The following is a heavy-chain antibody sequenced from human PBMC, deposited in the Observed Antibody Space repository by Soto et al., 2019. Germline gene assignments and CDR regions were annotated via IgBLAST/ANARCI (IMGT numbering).Heavy chain of an antibody. Sequence: SETLSLTCAVHGGSFSGYYWSWIRQPPGKGLEWIGEIHHSGSTNYNPSLKSRLTISLDTPKNQFSLELSSVTAADTAIYYCARYGTSDYLHTPWVFAPWGQGTLVTVSS. J-gene: IGHJ5*02. CDR2: IHHSGST. V-gene: IGHV4-34*01. CDR1: GGSFSGYY. D-gene: IGHD3-22*01. CDR3: ARYGTSDYLHTPWVFAP.